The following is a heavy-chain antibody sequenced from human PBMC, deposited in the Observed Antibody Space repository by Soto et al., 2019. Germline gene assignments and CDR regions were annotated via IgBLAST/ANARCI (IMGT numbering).Heavy chain of an antibody. V-gene: IGHV3-21*01. J-gene: IGHJ5*02. Sequence: GGSLRLSCAASGFTFSSYSMNWVRQAPGKGLEWVSSISSSSSYIYYADSVKGRFTISRDNAKNSLYLQMNSLRAEDTAVYYCARGKYSSSWYKWFDPWGQGTLVTVSS. CDR1: GFTFSSYS. CDR2: ISSSSSYI. CDR3: ARGKYSSSWYKWFDP. D-gene: IGHD6-13*01.